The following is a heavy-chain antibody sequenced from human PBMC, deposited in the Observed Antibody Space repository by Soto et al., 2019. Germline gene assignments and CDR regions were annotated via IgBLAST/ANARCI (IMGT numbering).Heavy chain of an antibody. D-gene: IGHD2-15*01. V-gene: IGHV4-59*08. J-gene: IGHJ6*03. CDR3: ARNRYWSGGRYSNYYYFYYMDV. Sequence: PSETLSLTCTVSGDSISSYYWSWVRQPPGKGLERIGNIHYSGDTNSNPSLKSRVSISVDTSKNQFSLNLVSVTAADTAVYYCARNRYWSGGRYSNYYYFYYMDVWGKGTTVTVSS. CDR1: GDSISSYY. CDR2: IHYSGDT.